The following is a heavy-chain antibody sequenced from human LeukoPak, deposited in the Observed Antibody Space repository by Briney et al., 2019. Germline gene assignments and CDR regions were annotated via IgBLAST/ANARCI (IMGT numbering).Heavy chain of an antibody. J-gene: IGHJ4*02. D-gene: IGHD1-26*01. V-gene: IGHV3-7*03. CDR3: ARATYSHTTWHY. Sequence: GGSLRHSCAASGLRFSDYWMSWVRQAPGKGLEWVASINPDGSVGKYVDSVEGRFTISRDNAKNSLYLQMNTLRAEDTALSYCARATYSHTTWHYWGQGTLVTVSS. CDR1: GLRFSDYW. CDR2: INPDGSVG.